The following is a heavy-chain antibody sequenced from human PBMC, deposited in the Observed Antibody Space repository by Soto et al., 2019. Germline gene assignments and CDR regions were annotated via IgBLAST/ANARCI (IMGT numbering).Heavy chain of an antibody. V-gene: IGHV3-30*18. J-gene: IGHJ4*02. CDR1: GFTFSRFG. CDR3: AKDLETRGGGWGNVHY. Sequence: QVQLVESGGGVVQPGRSLRLSCAASGFTFSRFGMHWVRQSPGKGLEWVAQISNDGSDEYYVDSVKGRFTISRDNSKNTLYLQMDSLGAEDTAVYYCAKDLETRGGGWGNVHYWGQGTLVTVSS. D-gene: IGHD6-19*01. CDR2: ISNDGSDE.